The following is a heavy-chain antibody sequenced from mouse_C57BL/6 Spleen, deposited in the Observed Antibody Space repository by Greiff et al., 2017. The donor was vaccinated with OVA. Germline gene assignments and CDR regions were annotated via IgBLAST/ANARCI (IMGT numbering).Heavy chain of an antibody. CDR1: GYTFTDYY. V-gene: IGHV1-26*01. J-gene: IGHJ3*01. Sequence: EVQLQQSGPELVKPGASVKISCKASGYTFTDYYMNWVKQSHGKSLEWIGDINPNNGGTSYNQKFKGKATLTVDKSSSTAYMELRSLTSEDSAVYYCARSGGYYGNFFAYWGQGTLVTVSA. D-gene: IGHD2-1*01. CDR3: ARSGGYYGNFFAY. CDR2: INPNNGGT.